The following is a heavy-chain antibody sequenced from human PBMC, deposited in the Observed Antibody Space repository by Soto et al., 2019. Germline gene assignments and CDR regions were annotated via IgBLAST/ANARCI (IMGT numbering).Heavy chain of an antibody. V-gene: IGHV1-8*01. CDR2: MNPNSGNT. J-gene: IGHJ5*02. CDR3: ARGIKHGDYSRWFDP. D-gene: IGHD4-17*01. CDR1: GYTFTSYD. Sequence: QVQLVQSGAEVKKPGASVKVSCKASGYTFTSYDINWLRQATGQGFEYLGWMNPNSGNTGYVKKFQGRVTITRDTSMSTAYMELSSLRSEDTAVYYCARGIKHGDYSRWFDPWGPGTLVTVSS.